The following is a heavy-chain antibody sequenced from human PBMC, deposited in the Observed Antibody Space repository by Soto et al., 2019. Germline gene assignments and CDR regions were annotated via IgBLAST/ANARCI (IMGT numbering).Heavy chain of an antibody. CDR3: ARNGSYYDFWSGYYFGGGMDV. J-gene: IGHJ6*02. CDR1: GGSFSGYY. CDR2: INHSAST. D-gene: IGHD3-3*01. V-gene: IGHV4-34*01. Sequence: QVQLQQWGAGLLKPSETLSLTCAVYGGSFSGYYWSWIRQPPGKGLEWIGEINHSASTNYNPALKSRVTISVDTSKNQFSLKLSSVTAADTAVYYCARNGSYYDFWSGYYFGGGMDVWGQGTTVTVSS.